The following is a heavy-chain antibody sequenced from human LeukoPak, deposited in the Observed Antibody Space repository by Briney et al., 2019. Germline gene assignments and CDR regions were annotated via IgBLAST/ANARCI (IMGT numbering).Heavy chain of an antibody. Sequence: GGSLRLSCAASGFTFSSYIMNWVRRAPGKGLEWLSYISNSGSTIYYADSVKGRFSISRDNAKNSLWLQMSSLRAEDTAVYYCARGRGSCSGGTCYVDFWGQGTLVTVPS. CDR1: GFTFSSYI. CDR3: ARGRGSCSGGTCYVDF. V-gene: IGHV3-48*01. CDR2: ISNSGSTI. J-gene: IGHJ4*02. D-gene: IGHD2-15*01.